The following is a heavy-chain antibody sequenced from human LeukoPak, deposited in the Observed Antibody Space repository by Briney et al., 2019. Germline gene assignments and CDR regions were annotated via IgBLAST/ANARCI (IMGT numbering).Heavy chain of an antibody. V-gene: IGHV3-74*01. J-gene: IGHJ4*02. CDR2: ITNDGSST. CDR3: VKEYHSRGFGAYFDY. D-gene: IGHD3-3*01. CDR1: GLTFSSHW. Sequence: GGSLRLSCAASGLTFSSHWMHWVRQAPGKGLVWVSRITNDGSSTTYADSVKGRFTISRDNAKNMLYLQVNSLRAEDTAVYYCVKEYHSRGFGAYFDYWGQGTLVTVSS.